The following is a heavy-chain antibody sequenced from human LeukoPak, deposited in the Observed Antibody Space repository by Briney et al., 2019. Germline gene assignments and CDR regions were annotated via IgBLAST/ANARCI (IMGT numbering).Heavy chain of an antibody. D-gene: IGHD3-10*01. J-gene: IGHJ3*02. CDR3: ATQGSGITMVRGVITDAFDI. CDR2: FDPEDGET. V-gene: IGHV1-24*01. Sequence: GASVKVSCKVSGYTLTELSIHWVRQAPGKGLEWMGGFDPEDGETIYAQKFQGRVTMTEDTSTDTAYMELSSLRSEDTAVYYCATQGSGITMVRGVITDAFDIWGQGTMVTVSS. CDR1: GYTLTELS.